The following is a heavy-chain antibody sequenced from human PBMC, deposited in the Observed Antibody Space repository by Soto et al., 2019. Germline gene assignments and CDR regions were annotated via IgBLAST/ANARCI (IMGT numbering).Heavy chain of an antibody. V-gene: IGHV4-59*01. D-gene: IGHD3-10*01. Sequence: QVQLQESGPGLVKPSETLSLTCTVSGGSISSYYWSWIRQPPGKGLEWIGYIYYSGSTNYNPSLKRRVTISVDTSKNQCSLKLSSVTAADTAVYYCARDMPRYYYGSGSYYNPWYYYGMDVWGQGTTVTVSS. CDR3: ARDMPRYYYGSGSYYNPWYYYGMDV. CDR2: IYYSGST. CDR1: GGSISSYY. J-gene: IGHJ6*02.